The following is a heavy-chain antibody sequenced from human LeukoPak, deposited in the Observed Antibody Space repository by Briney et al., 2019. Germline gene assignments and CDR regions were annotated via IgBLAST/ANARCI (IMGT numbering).Heavy chain of an antibody. D-gene: IGHD3-16*01. CDR1: GFTFSSYA. CDR2: ISYDGSNK. Sequence: GGSLRLSCAASGFTFSSYAMHWVRQAPGKGLEWVAVISYDGSNKYYADSVKGRFTISRDNAKNSLYLQMNSLRAEDTAVYYCARGAVSGEAFDIWGQGTMVTVSS. J-gene: IGHJ3*02. CDR3: ARGAVSGEAFDI. V-gene: IGHV3-30*04.